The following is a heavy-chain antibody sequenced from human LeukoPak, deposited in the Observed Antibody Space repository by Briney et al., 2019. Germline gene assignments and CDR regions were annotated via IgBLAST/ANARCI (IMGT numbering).Heavy chain of an antibody. CDR3: AKTNDYGDYPGY. D-gene: IGHD4-17*01. Sequence: GSLRLSCAASGFTFDDYAMHWXXQAPGKGLEWVSLISGDGGSTYYADSVKGRFTISRDNSKNSLYLQMNSLRTEDTALYYCAKTNDYGDYPGYWGQGTLVTVSS. CDR1: GFTFDDYA. V-gene: IGHV3-43*02. CDR2: ISGDGGST. J-gene: IGHJ4*02.